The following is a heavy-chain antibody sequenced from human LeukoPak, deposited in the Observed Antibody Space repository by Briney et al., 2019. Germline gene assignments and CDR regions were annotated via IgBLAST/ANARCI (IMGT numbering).Heavy chain of an antibody. CDR2: INTSFGTA. D-gene: IGHD6-6*01. CDR3: ARDSEDVEYSSSSGTFDY. J-gene: IGHJ4*02. Sequence: SVTVSCTASGGTFSSYAISWVRQAPQQGLEWMGGINTSFGTANYAQKFQGRVTITADESTSTAYMELSSLRSEDTAVYYCARDSEDVEYSSSSGTFDYWGQGTLVTVSS. V-gene: IGHV1-69*01. CDR1: GGTFSSYA.